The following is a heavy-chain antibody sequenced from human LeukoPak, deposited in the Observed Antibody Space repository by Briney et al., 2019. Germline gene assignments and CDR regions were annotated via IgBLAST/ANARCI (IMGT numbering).Heavy chain of an antibody. Sequence: SVKVSCKASGGTFSSYAISWVRQAPGQGLEWMGRIIPIFGTANYAQKFQGRVTITTDESTSTAYMELSSLRSEDTAVYYCASHYYDSSGYGDLDYWGQGTLVTVSS. J-gene: IGHJ4*02. CDR2: IIPIFGTA. CDR3: ASHYYDSSGYGDLDY. D-gene: IGHD3-22*01. CDR1: GGTFSSYA. V-gene: IGHV1-69*05.